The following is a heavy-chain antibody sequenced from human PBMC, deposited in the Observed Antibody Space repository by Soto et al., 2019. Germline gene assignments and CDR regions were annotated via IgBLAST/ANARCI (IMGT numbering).Heavy chain of an antibody. V-gene: IGHV3-48*01. J-gene: IGHJ4*02. D-gene: IGHD2-15*01. CDR1: GFTCSSYS. Sequence: EVQVVESGGGLVQPGGSLRLSCAASGFTCSSYSMNWVRQAPGKGLEWVSYISSSSSTIFYADSVKGRFTISRDNAKNSLYLQMNSLRAEDTAVYYCARDIDGGGQGTLVTVSS. CDR2: ISSSSSTI. CDR3: ARDIDG.